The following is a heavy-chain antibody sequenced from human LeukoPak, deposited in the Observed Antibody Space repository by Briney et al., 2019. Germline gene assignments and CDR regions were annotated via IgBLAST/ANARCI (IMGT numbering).Heavy chain of an antibody. CDR3: AKDPTRLGATPPLYFDY. CDR1: GFTFSSYA. V-gene: IGHV3-23*01. Sequence: GSLRLSCAASGFTFSSYAMSWVRQAPGKGLEWVSAISGSGGSTYYADSVKGRFTISRDNSKNTLYLQMNSLRAEDTAVYYCAKDPTRLGATPPLYFDYWGQGTLVTVSS. D-gene: IGHD5-12*01. J-gene: IGHJ4*02. CDR2: ISGSGGST.